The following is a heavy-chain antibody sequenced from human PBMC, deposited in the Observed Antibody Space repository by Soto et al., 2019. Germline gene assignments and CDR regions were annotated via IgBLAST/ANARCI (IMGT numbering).Heavy chain of an antibody. D-gene: IGHD6-25*01. CDR1: GGSITSSSHF. J-gene: IGHJ5*02. Sequence: SETLSLTCSASGGSITSSSHFWGWVRQPPGKGLEWIGTIYFTGNTYYTPSLKSRLTMSIDTSKNEFSLRLNSVTAADTAVYYCAGQTFTIAAASYGRSNWFDPWGPGTLGTVSS. CDR3: AGQTFTIAAASYGRSNWFDP. V-gene: IGHV4-39*01. CDR2: IYFTGNT.